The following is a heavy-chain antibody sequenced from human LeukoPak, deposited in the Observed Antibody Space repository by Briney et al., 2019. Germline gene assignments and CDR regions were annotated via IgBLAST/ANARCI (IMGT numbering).Heavy chain of an antibody. CDR2: IYSSGST. Sequence: SETLSLTCTVSGGSISSYYWSWIRQPAGKGLEWIGRIYSSGSTSYNPSLKSRVTMSLDESRNQLSLDLTSVTAADTAIYYCSRESGAFCPFGYWGQGTLVIVPP. D-gene: IGHD1-26*01. V-gene: IGHV4-4*07. CDR1: GGSISSYY. J-gene: IGHJ4*02. CDR3: SRESGAFCPFGY.